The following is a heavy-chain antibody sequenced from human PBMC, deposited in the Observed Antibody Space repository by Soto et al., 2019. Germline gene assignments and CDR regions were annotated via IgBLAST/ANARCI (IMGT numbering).Heavy chain of an antibody. V-gene: IGHV4-39*01. Sequence: SETLSLTCAVSGGSISSSSYYWAWVRQPPGKGLEWIGSVYYSGTTYYNPSLKSRVTISEDTSKNQFSLRLSSVTAADTAVFYCARLIHCKTTSCYFDYWGPGTLVTVSS. CDR3: ARLIHCKTTSCYFDY. D-gene: IGHD2-2*01. CDR1: GGSISSSSYY. J-gene: IGHJ4*02. CDR2: VYYSGTT.